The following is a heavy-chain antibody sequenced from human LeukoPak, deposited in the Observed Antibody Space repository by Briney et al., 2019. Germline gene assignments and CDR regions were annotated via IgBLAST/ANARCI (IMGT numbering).Heavy chain of an antibody. CDR1: GFTFSTFSRSW. J-gene: IGHJ5*02. CDR3: GRTTAGSGNWFDP. Sequence: GGSLRLSCAASGFTFSTFSRSWMSWVRQAPGKGLEWVANIKEDGSQKYYVDSVKGRFTISRDNSKNTVYLQMNSLRAEDTAVYYWGRTTAGSGNWFDPWGQGTLVTVSP. D-gene: IGHD6-13*01. CDR2: IKEDGSQK. V-gene: IGHV3-7*03.